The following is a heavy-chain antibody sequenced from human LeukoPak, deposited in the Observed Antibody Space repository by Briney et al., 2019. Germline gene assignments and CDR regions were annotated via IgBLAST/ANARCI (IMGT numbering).Heavy chain of an antibody. CDR3: ARVSWFPGTSYYYMDV. J-gene: IGHJ6*03. CDR1: GYSISSGYY. Sequence: SETLSLTCTVSGYSISSGYYWGWIRQPPGKGLEWIGSIYHTGSTYYNPSLKSRATISVDTSKNQFSLKLTSVTAADTAVYYCARVSWFPGTSYYYMDVWGKGTTVTVSS. V-gene: IGHV4-38-2*02. D-gene: IGHD1-1*01. CDR2: IYHTGST.